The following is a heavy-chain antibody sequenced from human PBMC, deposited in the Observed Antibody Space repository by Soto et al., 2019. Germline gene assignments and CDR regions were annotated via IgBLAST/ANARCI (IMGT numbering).Heavy chain of an antibody. CDR2: ISPTGGST. CDR1: GYTHTFNTYA. V-gene: IGHV3-23*01. D-gene: IGHD6-13*01. CDR3: AKVNRGILPTIGFGFDS. Sequence: VQLLESGGGLVQPGGSLRLSCAGSGYTHTFNTYAMSWVRQAPGKGLEWVAGISPTGGSTYYADSVKGRFTISRDNSNDMLFLPMSSLRVEDAVFYFCAKVNRGILPTIGFGFDSWGRGTLFTVSS. J-gene: IGHJ4*02.